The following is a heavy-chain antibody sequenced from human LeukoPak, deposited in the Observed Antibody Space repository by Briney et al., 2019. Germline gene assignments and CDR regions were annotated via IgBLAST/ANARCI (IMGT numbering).Heavy chain of an antibody. CDR2: ISDSSSII. Sequence: GGSLRLSCAASGFTVSSNYMSWVRQAPGKGLEWVSYISDSSSIIYYADSVKGRFTISRDNAKNSLYLQMNSLRGDDTAVYYCARGPYGDYVDAFDIWGQGTMVTVSS. CDR1: GFTVSSNY. CDR3: ARGPYGDYVDAFDI. J-gene: IGHJ3*02. V-gene: IGHV3-48*01. D-gene: IGHD4-17*01.